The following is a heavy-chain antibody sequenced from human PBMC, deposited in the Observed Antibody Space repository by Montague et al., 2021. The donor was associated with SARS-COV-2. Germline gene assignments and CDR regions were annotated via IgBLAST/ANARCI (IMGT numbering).Heavy chain of an antibody. CDR1: GFSLSTSGMC. Sequence: PALGKPTQTLTLTCTFSGFSLSTSGMCVSWIRQPPGKALEWLALIDWDDDKFYSTSLKTRLTVSKDTSKNQVVLTMTNMDPVDTATYYCARVRYFDTTFDYWGQGTLVTVSS. CDR3: ARVRYFDTTFDY. V-gene: IGHV2-70*01. D-gene: IGHD3-9*01. CDR2: IDWDDDK. J-gene: IGHJ4*02.